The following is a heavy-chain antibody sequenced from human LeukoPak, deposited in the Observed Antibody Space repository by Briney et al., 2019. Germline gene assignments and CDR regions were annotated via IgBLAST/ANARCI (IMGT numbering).Heavy chain of an antibody. CDR2: INGSGDRT. CDR3: AKDPGHYGDYFDY. D-gene: IGHD4-17*01. V-gene: IGHV3-23*01. Sequence: PGGSLRLSCAASGFTFSSYAMSWVRQAPGKGLEWVSDINGSGDRTYYADSVKGRFTISRDNSKNTLYLQMNSLRAEDTAVYYCAKDPGHYGDYFDYWGQGTLVTVSS. J-gene: IGHJ4*02. CDR1: GFTFSSYA.